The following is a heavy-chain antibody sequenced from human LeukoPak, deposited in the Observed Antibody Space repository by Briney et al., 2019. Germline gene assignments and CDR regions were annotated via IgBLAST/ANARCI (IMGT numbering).Heavy chain of an antibody. CDR3: ARAPLPLPFKGNFFDP. CDR2: IYYNGST. V-gene: IGHV4-59*01. J-gene: IGHJ5*02. CDR1: GGSITSYH. Sequence: SETLSLTCTVSGGSITSYHWTWIRQTPGKGLEWIGFIYYNGSTNYNPSLKSRVTISVDTSKNQFSLKLSSVTTADTAVYYCARAPLPLPFKGNFFDPWGQGTLVTVSS.